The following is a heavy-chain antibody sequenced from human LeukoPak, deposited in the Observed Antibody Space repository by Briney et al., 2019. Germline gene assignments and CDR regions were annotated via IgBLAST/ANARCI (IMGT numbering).Heavy chain of an antibody. J-gene: IGHJ4*02. V-gene: IGHV3-15*01. D-gene: IGHD3-22*01. CDR3: TTEYYYDNSGLFDY. CDR1: GYNFKYVW. CDR2: IKKKTDGGTT. Sequence: GGSLRLSCAASGYNFKYVWMNWVREAPGKGLEWVGRIKKKTDGGTTDYAAPVKGRFTISRDDSKNTLYLQMNSLKTEDTAVYYCTTEYYYDNSGLFDYWGQGTLVTVSS.